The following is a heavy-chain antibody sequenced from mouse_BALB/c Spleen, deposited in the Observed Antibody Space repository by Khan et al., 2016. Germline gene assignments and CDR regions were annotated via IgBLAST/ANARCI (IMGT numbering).Heavy chain of an antibody. CDR1: GYTFTDNN. CDR2: IYPYNGNT. V-gene: IGHV1S29*02. Sequence: VQLQQSGPELVKPGASVKISCKASGYTFTDNNIHWVKQSHGRSLEWIGYIYPYNGNTGYNQKFKSQATLTVDSSSSPAYMVLRSLTSEDSAVYYSANDYARFAYWGQGTLVTVSA. J-gene: IGHJ3*01. CDR3: ANDYARFAY. D-gene: IGHD2-4*01.